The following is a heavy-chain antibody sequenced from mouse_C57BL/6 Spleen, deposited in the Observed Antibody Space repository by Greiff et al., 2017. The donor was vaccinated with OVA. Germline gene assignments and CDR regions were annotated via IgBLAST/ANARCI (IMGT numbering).Heavy chain of an antibody. CDR2: ISYDGSN. Sequence: EVKLQESGPGLVKPSQSLSLTCSVTGYSITSGYYWNWIRQFPGNKLEWMGYISYDGSNNYNPSLKNRISITRDTSKNQFFLKLNSVTTEDTATYYCARGRAQATSWFAYWGQGTLVTVSA. CDR3: ARGRAQATSWFAY. V-gene: IGHV3-6*01. D-gene: IGHD3-2*02. J-gene: IGHJ3*01. CDR1: GYSITSGYY.